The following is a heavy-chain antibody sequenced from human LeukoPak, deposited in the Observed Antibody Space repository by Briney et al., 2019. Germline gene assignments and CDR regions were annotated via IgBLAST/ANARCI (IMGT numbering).Heavy chain of an antibody. D-gene: IGHD3-22*01. V-gene: IGHV1-3*01. Sequence: ASVKVSCKASGYIFTSYAMHWVRQAPGQRLEWMGWINAGNGNTKYSQKFQGRVTITRDTSASTAYMELSSLRSEDTAVYYCARGSPTYYYDSSGYCYWGQGTLVTVSS. CDR3: ARGSPTYYYDSSGYCY. CDR2: INAGNGNT. J-gene: IGHJ4*02. CDR1: GYIFTSYA.